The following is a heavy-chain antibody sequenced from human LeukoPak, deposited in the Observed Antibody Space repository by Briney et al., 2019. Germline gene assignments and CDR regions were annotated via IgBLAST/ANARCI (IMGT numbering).Heavy chain of an antibody. J-gene: IGHJ3*02. CDR3: ARGYDYVWGSYRSPRAFDI. D-gene: IGHD3-16*02. CDR1: GGSFSGYY. CDR2: INHSGST. V-gene: IGHV4-34*01. Sequence: SETLSLTCAVYGGSFSGYYWSWIRQPPGKGLEWIGEINHSGSTSYNPSLKSRITISVDTSKNQFSLKLNSATAADTAVYYCARGYDYVWGSYRSPRAFDIWGQGTMVTVSS.